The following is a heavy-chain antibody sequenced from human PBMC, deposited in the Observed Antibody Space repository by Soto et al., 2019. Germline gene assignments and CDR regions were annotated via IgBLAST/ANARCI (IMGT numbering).Heavy chain of an antibody. D-gene: IGHD6-13*01. Sequence: QVQLVQSGAEVKKPGASVKVSCKASGYTFTGYYMHWVRQAPGQGLEWMGWINPNSGGTNYAQKFQGWVTMTRDTSISTAYMELSRLRSDDTAVYYCARDGYSSRWTSYYYYGMDVWGQGTTVTVSS. CDR1: GYTFTGYY. V-gene: IGHV1-2*04. CDR2: INPNSGGT. J-gene: IGHJ6*02. CDR3: ARDGYSSRWTSYYYYGMDV.